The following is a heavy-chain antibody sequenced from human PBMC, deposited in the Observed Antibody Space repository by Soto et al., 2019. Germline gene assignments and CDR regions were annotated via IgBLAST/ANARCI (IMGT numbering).Heavy chain of an antibody. Sequence: SGPTLVKPTQTLTLTCTFSGFSLSTSGVGVGWIRQPPGKALEWLALIFWNDDKRYRRSLKGRLTSTQDTSKNQVVRIMTTMDPVDTATYYCAHRGAPWELQFDYWGQVTLVTVSS. CDR3: AHRGAPWELQFDY. V-gene: IGHV2-5*01. J-gene: IGHJ4*02. CDR1: GFSLSTSGVG. D-gene: IGHD1-26*01. CDR2: IFWNDDK.